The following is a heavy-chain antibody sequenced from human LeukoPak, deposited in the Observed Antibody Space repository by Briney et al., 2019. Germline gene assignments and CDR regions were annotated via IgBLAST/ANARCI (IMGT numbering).Heavy chain of an antibody. CDR2: INHSGST. D-gene: IGHD3-10*01. CDR1: GGSFSGYY. CDR3: ARRRWLYYGSGRGPNWFDP. Sequence: NASETLSLTCAVYGGSFSGYYWSWIRQPPGKGLEWIGEINHSGSTNYNPSLKSRVTISVDTSKNQFSLKLSSVTAADTAVYYCARRRWLYYGSGRGPNWFDPWGQGTLVTVSS. J-gene: IGHJ5*02. V-gene: IGHV4-34*01.